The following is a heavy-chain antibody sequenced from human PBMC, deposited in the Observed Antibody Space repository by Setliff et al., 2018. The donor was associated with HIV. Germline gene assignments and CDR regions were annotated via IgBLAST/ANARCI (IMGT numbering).Heavy chain of an antibody. V-gene: IGHV4-34*01. CDR1: GDFNEFF. J-gene: IGHJ4*02. D-gene: IGHD3-9*01. CDR2: INHSGST. CDR3: VIRRNFDWLMKSGPFDH. Sequence: SETLSLTCAVYGDFNEFFWTWIRQPPGKGLEWIGEINHSGSTNYNPSLKSRVTISADTSKNQFSLKLSSVTAADTAVYYCVIRRNFDWLMKSGPFDHWGQGILVTVSS.